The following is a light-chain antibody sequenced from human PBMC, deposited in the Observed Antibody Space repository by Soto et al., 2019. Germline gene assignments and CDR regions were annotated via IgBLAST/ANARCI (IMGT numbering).Light chain of an antibody. CDR3: QQYGSSPWT. J-gene: IGKJ1*01. CDR1: QSVSSSY. CDR2: GAS. Sequence: EIGLTQSPGTLSLSPGESATLSCRASQSVSSSYLAWYQHKPGQAPRLLIYGASSRATGIPDRFSGSGSGTDFTLTISRLEPEDFAVYYCQQYGSSPWTFGQGTKVDIK. V-gene: IGKV3-20*01.